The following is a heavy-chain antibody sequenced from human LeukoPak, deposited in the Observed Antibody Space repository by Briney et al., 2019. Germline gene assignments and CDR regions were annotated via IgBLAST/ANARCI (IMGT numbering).Heavy chain of an antibody. Sequence: SETLSLTCTVSGGSISSYYWSWIRQPPGKGLEWIGYIYYSGSTNYNPSLKSRVTISVDTSKNQFSLKLSSVTAADTAVYYCARQLIAVAGTRYLDYWGQGTLVTVSS. J-gene: IGHJ4*02. CDR3: ARQLIAVAGTRYLDY. D-gene: IGHD6-19*01. V-gene: IGHV4-59*08. CDR2: IYYSGST. CDR1: GGSISSYY.